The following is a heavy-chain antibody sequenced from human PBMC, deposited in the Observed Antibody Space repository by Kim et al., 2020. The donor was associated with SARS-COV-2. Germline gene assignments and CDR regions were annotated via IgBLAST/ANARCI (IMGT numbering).Heavy chain of an antibody. Sequence: GGSLRLSCAASGFSISDYWMTWVRQAPGKGLEWVANIRQDGNGKYYVDSVTGRFTISRDNAKNTVYLQMNSLRAEDTALYYCAREHWTQGDSDFWSGYSDYWGQGTLVTVPS. V-gene: IGHV3-7*01. CDR1: GFSISDYW. D-gene: IGHD3-3*01. CDR3: AREHWTQGDSDFWSGYSDY. CDR2: IRQDGNGK. J-gene: IGHJ4*02.